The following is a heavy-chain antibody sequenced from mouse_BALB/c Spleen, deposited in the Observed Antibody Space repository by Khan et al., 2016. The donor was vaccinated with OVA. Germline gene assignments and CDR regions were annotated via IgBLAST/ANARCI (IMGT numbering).Heavy chain of an antibody. CDR1: GFSLTSYG. Sequence: QVQLKQSGPGLVQPSQSLSITCTVSGFSLTSYGVHWVRQSPGKGLEWLGVIWSGGSTDYNAAFISRLSISKDNSKSHDFFKMNSLQANDTAIYYCARIFIGTTDYAMDYWGQGTTLTVSS. V-gene: IGHV2-2*02. CDR2: IWSGGST. J-gene: IGHJ4*01. D-gene: IGHD2-14*01. CDR3: ARIFIGTTDYAMDY.